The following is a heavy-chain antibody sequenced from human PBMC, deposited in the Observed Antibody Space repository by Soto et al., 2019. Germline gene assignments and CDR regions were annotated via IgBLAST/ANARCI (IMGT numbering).Heavy chain of an antibody. D-gene: IGHD3-16*02. CDR3: ARGVTFGGVIARVWTSRGGAFDI. J-gene: IGHJ3*02. CDR1: GGSISSGDYY. CDR2: IYYSGST. V-gene: IGHV4-30-4*01. Sequence: SETLSLTCTVSGGSISSGDYYWSWIRQPPGKGLEWIGYIYYSGSTYYNPSLKSRVTISVDTSKNQSSLKLSSVTAADTAVYYCARGVTFGGVIARVWTSRGGAFDIWGQGTMVTVSS.